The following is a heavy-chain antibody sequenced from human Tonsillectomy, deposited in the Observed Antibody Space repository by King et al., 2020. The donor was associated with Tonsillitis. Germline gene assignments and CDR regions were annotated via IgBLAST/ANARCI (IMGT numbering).Heavy chain of an antibody. V-gene: IGHV4-38-2*01. CDR2: LYHTGSFFHSGSP. CDR3: ALRYSSAWTRDIFDI. Sequence: QLQESGPGLVKPSETLSLTCAVSGYSISSGYYWGWIRQPPGKGLEWIGSLYHTGSFFHSGSPNYSPSLNSRATISADTSKNQFSLKLTSVTAADTALYYCALRYSSAWTRDIFDIWGHGTMVTVSS. CDR1: GYSISSGYY. D-gene: IGHD6-19*01. J-gene: IGHJ3*02.